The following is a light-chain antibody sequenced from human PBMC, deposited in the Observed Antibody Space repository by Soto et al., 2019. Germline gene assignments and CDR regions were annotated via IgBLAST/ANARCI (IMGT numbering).Light chain of an antibody. J-gene: IGKJ1*01. CDR1: QGINGW. Sequence: DIQMTQSPSTLSASVGDRVTIACRASQGINGWLAWYQQKPGKAPQLLIYDASSLESGVPSRFSGSGSGTEFTLTISSLQPDDFATDYCQQYNSYPWTFGQGTKVEIK. CDR3: QQYNSYPWT. CDR2: DAS. V-gene: IGKV1-5*01.